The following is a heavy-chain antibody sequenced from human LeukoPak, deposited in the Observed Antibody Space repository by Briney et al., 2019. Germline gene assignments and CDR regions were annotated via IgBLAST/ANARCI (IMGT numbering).Heavy chain of an antibody. D-gene: IGHD5-18*01. V-gene: IGHV3-74*01. CDR1: GFTFSSYW. J-gene: IGHJ4*02. Sequence: GGSLRLSCAASGFTFSSYWMHWVRQAPGKGLVWVSRINSDGSSTSYADSVKGRFTISRDNAKNTLYLQMNSLRAEDTAVYYCAAIYSYGQNIDYWGQGTLVTVSS. CDR3: AAIYSYGQNIDY. CDR2: INSDGSST.